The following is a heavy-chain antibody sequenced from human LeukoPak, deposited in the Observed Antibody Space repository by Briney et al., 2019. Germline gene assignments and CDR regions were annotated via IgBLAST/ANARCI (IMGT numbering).Heavy chain of an antibody. J-gene: IGHJ5*02. CDR1: GGSFSGYY. CDR3: ARDVGSRFDP. Sequence: PSGTLSLTCAVYGGSFSGYYWSWIRQPPGKGLEWIGEINHSGSTNYNPSLKSRVTISVDTSKNQFSLKLSSVTAADTAVYYCARDVGSRFDPWGQGTLVTVSS. D-gene: IGHD3-10*01. V-gene: IGHV4-34*01. CDR2: INHSGST.